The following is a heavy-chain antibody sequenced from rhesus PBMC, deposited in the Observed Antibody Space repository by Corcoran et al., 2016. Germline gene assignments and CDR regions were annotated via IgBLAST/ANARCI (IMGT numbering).Heavy chain of an antibody. CDR2: IYWDDDK. CDR1: GFSLSTRGMG. Sequence: QVTLKESGPALVKPTQTLTLTCTFSGFSLSTRGMGVGWIRQPSRKTLEWLAHIYWDDDKRYSTSLKSRLTISKDTSKNQVVLTMTNMDPVDTATYYCARRGPAGAFDFWGQGLRVTVSS. D-gene: IGHD6-31*01. J-gene: IGHJ3*01. V-gene: IGHV2-1*01. CDR3: ARRGPAGAFDF.